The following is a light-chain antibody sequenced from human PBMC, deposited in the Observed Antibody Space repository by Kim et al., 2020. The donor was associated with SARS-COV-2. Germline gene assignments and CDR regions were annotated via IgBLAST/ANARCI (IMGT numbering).Light chain of an antibody. Sequence: GQSIPFSCPGTNSDLGGYDYVSWYQQHPGKAPKLMIYDVSKRPSGVSNRFSGSKSGNTASLTISGLQAEDEADYYCSSYTSTDTWIFGGGTQLTVL. CDR3: SSYTSTDTWI. CDR2: DVS. J-gene: IGLJ2*01. V-gene: IGLV2-14*04. CDR1: NSDLGGYDY.